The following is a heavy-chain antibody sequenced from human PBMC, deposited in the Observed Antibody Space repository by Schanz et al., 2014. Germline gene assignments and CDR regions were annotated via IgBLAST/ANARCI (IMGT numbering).Heavy chain of an antibody. V-gene: IGHV3-33*08. D-gene: IGHD6-13*01. CDR2: IWSDGSGK. J-gene: IGHJ4*01. CDR3: AREQIMAAAGLVDY. Sequence: VQLLESGGGLVQPGGSLRLSCAASGFTFNSYAMTWVRQAPGKGLEWVAVIWSDGSGKYYADSVKGRFTISRDSPKNTLYLQMNSLRAEDTAVYYCAREQIMAAAGLVDYWGHGTLVTVSS. CDR1: GFTFNSYA.